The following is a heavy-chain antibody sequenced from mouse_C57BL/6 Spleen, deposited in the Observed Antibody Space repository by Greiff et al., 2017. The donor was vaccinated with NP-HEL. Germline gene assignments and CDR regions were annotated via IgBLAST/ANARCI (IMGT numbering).Heavy chain of an antibody. D-gene: IGHD1-1*01. V-gene: IGHV1-82*01. CDR1: GYAFSSSW. CDR3: ARRGVVATGNAMDY. J-gene: IGHJ4*01. CDR2: IYPGDGDT. Sequence: VQLQQSGPELVKPGASVKISCKASGYAFSSSWMNWVKQRPGKGLEWIGRIYPGDGDTNYNGTFKGKATLTADISSSTAYMQLSSLTSEDSAVYFCARRGVVATGNAMDYWGQGTSVTVSS.